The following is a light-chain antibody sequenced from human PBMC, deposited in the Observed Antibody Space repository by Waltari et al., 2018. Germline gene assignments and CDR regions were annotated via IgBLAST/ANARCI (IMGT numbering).Light chain of an antibody. V-gene: IGLV2-14*01. CDR1: ISHIGGYNY. J-gene: IGLJ2*01. CDR3: SSYTSSSNVV. Sequence: QSALTQPASVSGSPRQSLTISCPGTISHIGGYNYVSWYQQHPGKAPKLMIYEVSNRPSGISNRFSGSKSGNTASLTISGLQAEDEADYYCSSYTSSSNVVFGGGTKLTVL. CDR2: EVS.